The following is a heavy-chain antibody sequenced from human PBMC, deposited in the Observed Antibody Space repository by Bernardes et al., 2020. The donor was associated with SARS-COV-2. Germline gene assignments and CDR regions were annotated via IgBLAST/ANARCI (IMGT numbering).Heavy chain of an antibody. CDR1: GFTFSSYS. V-gene: IGHV3-7*01. Sequence: GGSLRLSCAVSGFTFSSYSMTWVRQAPGKGLEWVANINEDGSEIKYVDSVKGRFTISRDNAKNSLYVQVNSLRVEDTAVDYCASGRYRYTYWGQGTLVTVSS. CDR2: INEDGSEI. CDR3: ASGRYRYTY. D-gene: IGHD5-12*01. J-gene: IGHJ4*02.